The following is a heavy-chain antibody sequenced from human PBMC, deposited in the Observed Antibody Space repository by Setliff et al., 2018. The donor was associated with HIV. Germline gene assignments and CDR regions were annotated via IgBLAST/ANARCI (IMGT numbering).Heavy chain of an antibody. J-gene: IGHJ4*02. CDR1: GFTFSPYW. V-gene: IGHV3-74*01. Sequence: GGSLRLSCAASGFTFSPYWMHWVRQAPGKGLVWVSRINSDGSYTSYADSAKGRFTISRDNAKNTLHLQMNSLRAEDTAVYYCARSRAAGFDYWGQGTLVTVSS. CDR3: ARSRAAGFDY. CDR2: INSDGSYT. D-gene: IGHD6-13*01.